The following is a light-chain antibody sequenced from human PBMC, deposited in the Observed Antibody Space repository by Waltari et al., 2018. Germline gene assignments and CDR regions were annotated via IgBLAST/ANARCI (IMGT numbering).Light chain of an antibody. V-gene: IGLV4-69*01. CDR2: VNSDGSH. J-gene: IGLJ3*02. CDR3: QTGGHGTWV. CDR1: SGYSSSV. Sequence: LVLTQSPSASASLGASVSLTCTLSSGYSSSVIAWLQQQPGKGPRYLMKVNSDGSHRKGDDIPDRFSASNSGTEYYLTISSLQSEDEADYYCQTGGHGTWVFGGGTKLTVL.